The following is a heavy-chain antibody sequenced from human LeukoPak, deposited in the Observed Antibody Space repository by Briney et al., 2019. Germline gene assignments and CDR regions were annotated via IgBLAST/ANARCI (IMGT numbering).Heavy chain of an antibody. V-gene: IGHV1-69*13. CDR3: ASFGTYYYDSSGYRYFQH. Sequence: SVKVSCKASGGTFSSYAISWVRQAPGQGLEWMGGIIPIFGTANYAQKFQGRVTITADESTSTAYMELSSLRSEDTAVYYCASFGTYYYDSSGYRYFQHWGQGTLVTVSS. CDR1: GGTFSSYA. CDR2: IIPIFGTA. D-gene: IGHD3-22*01. J-gene: IGHJ1*01.